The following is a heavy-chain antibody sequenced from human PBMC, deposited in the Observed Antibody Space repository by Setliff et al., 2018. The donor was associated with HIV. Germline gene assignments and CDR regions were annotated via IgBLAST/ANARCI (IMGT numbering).Heavy chain of an antibody. J-gene: IGHJ4*02. CDR2: INHKGVT. CDR3: ARAQIAAPRPFDN. D-gene: IGHD2-21*01. V-gene: IGHV4-34*01. CDR1: GGAFNGYY. Sequence: PSETLSLTCAVYGGAFNGYYWTWIRQSPGRGLEWIGEINHKGVTNYSPSLMRRATISAETSKNQFSLRLSSVTAADTALYFCARAQIAAPRPFDNWGQGTLVTVSS.